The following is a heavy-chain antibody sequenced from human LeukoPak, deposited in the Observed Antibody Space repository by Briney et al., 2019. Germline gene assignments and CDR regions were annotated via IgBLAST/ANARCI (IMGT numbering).Heavy chain of an antibody. J-gene: IGHJ4*02. CDR2: ISYDGSNK. CDR1: GFTFSSYG. CDR3: AKDLYTSRYACCFDY. D-gene: IGHD6-13*01. V-gene: IGHV3-30*18. Sequence: GSLRLSCAASGFTFSSYGMHWVRQAPGKGLEWVAVISYDGSNKYYADSVKGRFTISRDNSKNTLYLQMNSLRAEDTAVYYCAKDLYTSRYACCFDYWGQGTLVTVSS.